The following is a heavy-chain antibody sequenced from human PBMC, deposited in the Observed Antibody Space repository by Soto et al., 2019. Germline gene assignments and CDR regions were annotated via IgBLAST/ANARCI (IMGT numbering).Heavy chain of an antibody. J-gene: IGHJ4*02. D-gene: IGHD3-22*01. Sequence: ASVKVSCKASGGTFSSYAISWVRQAPGQGLERMGGIIPIFGTANYAQKVQGRVKITADASTSTAYMELSSLRSEDTAVYYCARDRSRDANYHDNSGYLFDYWGQGTLVTVSS. V-gene: IGHV1-69*13. CDR3: ARDRSRDANYHDNSGYLFDY. CDR2: IIPIFGTA. CDR1: GGTFSSYA.